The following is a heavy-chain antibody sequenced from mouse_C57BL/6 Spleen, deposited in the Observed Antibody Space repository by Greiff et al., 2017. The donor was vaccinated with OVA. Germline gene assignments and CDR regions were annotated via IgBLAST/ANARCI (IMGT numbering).Heavy chain of an antibody. CDR3: ARDSNYGGYFDY. CDR2: ISYDGSN. V-gene: IGHV3-6*01. Sequence: VQLQQSGPGLVKPSQSLSLTCSVTGYSITSGYYWNWIRQFPGNKLEWMGYISYDGSNNYNPSLKNRISITRDTSKNQFFLKLNSVTTEDTATYYCARDSNYGGYFDYWGQGTTLTVSS. D-gene: IGHD2-5*01. J-gene: IGHJ2*01. CDR1: GYSITSGYY.